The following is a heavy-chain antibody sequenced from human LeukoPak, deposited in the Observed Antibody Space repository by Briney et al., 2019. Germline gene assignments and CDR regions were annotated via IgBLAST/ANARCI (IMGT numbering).Heavy chain of an antibody. CDR1: GFTFSSYG. CDR2: ISSDGGST. V-gene: IGHV3-64D*06. Sequence: GGSLRLSCSASGFTFSSYGMHWGRQAPGKGLEYVSAISSDGGSTYYADSVKGRFTISRDNSKNTLYLQVRSLRAEDTAVYYCVPLYHGGVAYWGEGTLVTVSS. J-gene: IGHJ4*02. D-gene: IGHD3-16*02. CDR3: VPLYHGGVAY.